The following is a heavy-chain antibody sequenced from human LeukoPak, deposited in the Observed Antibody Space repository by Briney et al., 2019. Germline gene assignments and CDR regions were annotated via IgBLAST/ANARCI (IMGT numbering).Heavy chain of an antibody. CDR3: ARDERIGSWRVSYFDY. Sequence: GGSLRLSCAASGFTFSSYSMNWVRQAPGKGLEWVSSISSSSSYIYYADSVKGRFTISRDNAKNSLYLQMNSLRAEDTAVYYCARDERIGSWRVSYFDYWGQGTLVTVSS. J-gene: IGHJ4*02. CDR2: ISSSSSYI. D-gene: IGHD6-13*01. CDR1: GFTFSSYS. V-gene: IGHV3-21*01.